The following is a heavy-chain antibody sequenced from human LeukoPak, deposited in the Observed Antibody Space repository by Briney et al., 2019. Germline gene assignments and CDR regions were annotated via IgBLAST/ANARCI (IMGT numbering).Heavy chain of an antibody. J-gene: IGHJ3*02. Sequence: PSETLSLTCAVYGGSFSGYYWSWIRQPPGKGLEWIGEINHSGSTNYNPSLKSRVTISVDTSKNQFSLKLSSVTAADTAVYYCASLGGLVQLVPLLPDAFDIWGQGTMVTVSS. V-gene: IGHV4-34*01. CDR2: INHSGST. CDR1: GGSFSGYY. CDR3: ASLGGLVQLVPLLPDAFDI. D-gene: IGHD6-13*01.